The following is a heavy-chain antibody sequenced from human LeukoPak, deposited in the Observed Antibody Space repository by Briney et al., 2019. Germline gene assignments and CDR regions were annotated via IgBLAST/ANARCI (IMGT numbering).Heavy chain of an antibody. D-gene: IGHD4-17*01. Sequence: GGSLRLSCAASGFTFSDYYMSWIRQAPGKGLEWVSVIYKGGSTYHADSVKDRFTISRDNSNNTLYLQMNSLRAEDTAVYYCARQFPPYGDSDYWGQGTLVTVSS. CDR3: ARQFPPYGDSDY. CDR1: GFTFSDYY. V-gene: IGHV3-66*04. CDR2: IYKGGST. J-gene: IGHJ4*02.